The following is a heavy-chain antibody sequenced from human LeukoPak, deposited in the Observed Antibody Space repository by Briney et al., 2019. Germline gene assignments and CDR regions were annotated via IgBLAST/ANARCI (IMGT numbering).Heavy chain of an antibody. D-gene: IGHD5-12*01. CDR2: IIPILGIA. CDR1: GGAFSSYA. Sequence: ASVKVSCKASGGAFSSYAISWVRQAPGQGLEWMGRIIPILGIANYAQKFQGRVTITADKSTSTAYMELSSLRSEDTAVYYCARDLMATNFHWFDPWGQGTLVTVSS. V-gene: IGHV1-69*04. CDR3: ARDLMATNFHWFDP. J-gene: IGHJ5*02.